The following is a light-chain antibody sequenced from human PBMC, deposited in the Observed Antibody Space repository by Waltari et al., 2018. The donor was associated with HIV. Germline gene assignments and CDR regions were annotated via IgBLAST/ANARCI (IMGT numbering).Light chain of an antibody. J-gene: IGLJ1*01. CDR3: SSYAGSSMSYA. CDR2: DVT. V-gene: IGLV2-8*01. CDR1: SSDVGAFKY. Sequence: QSALTQPPSASESPGQSVSISCTGASSDVGAFKYVSWYQQHPGKAPKLLIYDVTKRPSGVPDRFSGSKSGNTASLTVSGLQAEDEAHYYCSSYAGSSMSYAFGTGTKVTVL.